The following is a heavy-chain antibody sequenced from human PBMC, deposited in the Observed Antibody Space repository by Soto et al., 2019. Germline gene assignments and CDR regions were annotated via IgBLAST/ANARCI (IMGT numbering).Heavy chain of an antibody. J-gene: IGHJ4*02. Sequence: QLQLQESGSGLVKPSQTLSLTCAVSGGSISSGGYSWSWIRQPPGKGLEWIGYTYHSGSTYYNPSLKSRVTISVDRSKNQFSLKLSSVPAADTAVYYCARAGGLGAVAVDYWGQGTLVTVSS. D-gene: IGHD6-19*01. CDR2: TYHSGST. V-gene: IGHV4-30-2*01. CDR3: ARAGGLGAVAVDY. CDR1: GGSISSGGYS.